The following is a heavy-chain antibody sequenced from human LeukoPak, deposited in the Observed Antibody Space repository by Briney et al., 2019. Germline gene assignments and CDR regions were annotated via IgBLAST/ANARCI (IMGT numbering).Heavy chain of an antibody. D-gene: IGHD5-18*01. CDR3: ARLPRLLWGTASVDY. CDR1: GYTFTSYY. J-gene: IGHJ4*02. V-gene: IGHV1-8*01. Sequence: SVKVSCKASGYTFTSYYINWVRQATGQGLEWMGWMNPNSGDTGYAQKFQGRVTMTRNTSISTAYMELSSLRSEDTAVYYCARLPRLLWGTASVDYWGQGTLVTVSS. CDR2: MNPNSGDT.